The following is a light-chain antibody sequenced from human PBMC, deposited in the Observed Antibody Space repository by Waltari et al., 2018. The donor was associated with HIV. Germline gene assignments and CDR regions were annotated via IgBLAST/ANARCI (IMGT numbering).Light chain of an antibody. V-gene: IGKV3-20*01. CDR1: QSLSSNY. CDR3: QQYGNSGT. CDR2: GAS. Sequence: EIVLTQSPGTLSLSPGVRATLSCRASQSLSSNYLAWYQQKPGQAPRLLLSGASSRPTGIPDRFSGSGSETDFTLTISRLEPEDFAVYYCQQYGNSGTFGQGTKVEIK. J-gene: IGKJ1*01.